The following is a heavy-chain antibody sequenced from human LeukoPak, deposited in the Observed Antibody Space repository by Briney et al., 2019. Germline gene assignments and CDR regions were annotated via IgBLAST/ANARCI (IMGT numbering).Heavy chain of an antibody. D-gene: IGHD3-3*01. J-gene: IGHJ4*02. CDR1: GFTFSSHW. Sequence: PGGSLRLSCEASGFTFSSHWMSWVRQAPGEGLEWVANINEDGSEKYYVESVKGRFTISRDNAKNSLYLQMDSLRAEDTAVYYCARDGPHYDFWSGPAYWGQGTLVTVSS. CDR3: ARDGPHYDFWSGPAY. V-gene: IGHV3-7*05. CDR2: INEDGSEK.